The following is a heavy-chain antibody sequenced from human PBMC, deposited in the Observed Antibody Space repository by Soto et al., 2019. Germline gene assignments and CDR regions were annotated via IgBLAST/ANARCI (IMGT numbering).Heavy chain of an antibody. D-gene: IGHD6-13*01. CDR1: GDTFMYYA. J-gene: IGHJ3*01. CDR2: AIPVFGTT. V-gene: IGHV1-69*01. Sequence: QVQLVQSGAEVRKPGSSVKVSCKASGDTFMYYAFTWVRQAPGQGLEWVGQAIPVFGTTNHAQKFQRRVTFTSDESTSTAYMELSSLRFEDTAVYFCARTYIAASRPTASDLWGQGTMVTVSS. CDR3: ARTYIAASRPTASDL.